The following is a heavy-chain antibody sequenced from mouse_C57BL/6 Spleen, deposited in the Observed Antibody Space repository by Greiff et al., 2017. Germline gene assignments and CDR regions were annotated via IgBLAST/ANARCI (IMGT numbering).Heavy chain of an antibody. Sequence: QVQLQQPGAELVKPGASVKLSCKASGYTFTSYWMHWVKQKPGRGLEWIGSIDPNSGGTKYNEKFKGKATLTVDKPSSTAYMQLSSLTSEDSAVYYCARWDYDYDSFDYWGQGTTLTVSS. CDR1: GYTFTSYW. V-gene: IGHV1-72*01. CDR2: IDPNSGGT. D-gene: IGHD2-4*01. CDR3: ARWDYDYDSFDY. J-gene: IGHJ2*01.